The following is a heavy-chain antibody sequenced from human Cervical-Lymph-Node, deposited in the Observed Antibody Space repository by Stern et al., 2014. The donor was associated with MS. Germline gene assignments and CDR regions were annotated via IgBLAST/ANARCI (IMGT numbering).Heavy chain of an antibody. V-gene: IGHV1-18*01. CDR3: AQSLAYYGMDV. Sequence: QVQLVQSGPEVKKPGASVKVSCKAYGSTFPTYGIYWVRQAPGQGLGWMGWIRDYNGDTNSAQKFQGRVTMTKDTSTNTAYMELRSLTSDDTAVYYCAQSLAYYGMDVWGQGTTVTVSS. CDR1: GSTFPTYG. J-gene: IGHJ6*02. D-gene: IGHD2-21*01. CDR2: IRDYNGDT.